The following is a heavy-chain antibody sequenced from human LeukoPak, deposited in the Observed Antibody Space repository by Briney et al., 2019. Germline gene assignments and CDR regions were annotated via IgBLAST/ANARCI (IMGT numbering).Heavy chain of an antibody. V-gene: IGHV1-18*01. CDR2: ISAYNGNT. CDR3: ARNPRRFLEWQLDY. J-gene: IGHJ4*02. CDR1: GYTFTSYG. D-gene: IGHD3-3*01. Sequence: ASVKVSCKASGYTFTSYGITWVRQAPGQGLEWMGWISAYNGNTNYAQKLQGRVTMATDTSTSTAYMELRSLRSDDTAVYYCARNPRRFLEWQLDYWGQGTLVTVSS.